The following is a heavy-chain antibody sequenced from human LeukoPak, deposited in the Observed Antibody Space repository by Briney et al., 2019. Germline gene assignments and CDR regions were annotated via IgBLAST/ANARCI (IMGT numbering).Heavy chain of an antibody. Sequence: NPSETLSLTCTVSGYSISSGYYWGWIRQPPGKGLEWIGSIYHSGSTYYNPSLKSRVTISVDTSKNQFSLKLSSVTAADTAVYYCASLHDDILTPHWGQGTLVTVSS. V-gene: IGHV4-38-2*02. CDR1: GYSISSGYY. CDR2: IYHSGST. J-gene: IGHJ4*02. D-gene: IGHD3-9*01. CDR3: ASLHDDILTPH.